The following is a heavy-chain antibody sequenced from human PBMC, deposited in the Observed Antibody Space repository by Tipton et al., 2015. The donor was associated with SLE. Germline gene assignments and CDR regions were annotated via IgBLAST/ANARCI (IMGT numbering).Heavy chain of an antibody. Sequence: TLSLTCTVSGGSISSHYWSLIRQPPGKGLESAWTIYYTGATYYNPSLKSRVTMSVDTSKNQFSLKLRSVTAADTAVYYCAGAWQGYCSGGTCYVLDYWGQGTLVTVSS. CDR2: IYYTGAT. CDR3: AGAWQGYCSGGTCYVLDY. J-gene: IGHJ4*02. V-gene: IGHV4-59*11. CDR1: GGSISSHY. D-gene: IGHD2-15*01.